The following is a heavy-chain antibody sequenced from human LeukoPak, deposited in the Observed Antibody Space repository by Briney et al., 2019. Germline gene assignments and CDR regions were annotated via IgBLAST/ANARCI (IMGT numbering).Heavy chain of an antibody. J-gene: IGHJ1*01. CDR2: FDPEDGET. V-gene: IGHV1-24*01. Sequence: ASVTVSCTVSGYTLTELSMHWVRQAPGKGLEWMGGFDPEDGETIYAQKFQGRVTMTEDTSTDTAYMELSSLRSEDTAVYYCATRLTTVTITGYFQHWGQGTLVTVSS. D-gene: IGHD4-11*01. CDR1: GYTLTELS. CDR3: ATRLTTVTITGYFQH.